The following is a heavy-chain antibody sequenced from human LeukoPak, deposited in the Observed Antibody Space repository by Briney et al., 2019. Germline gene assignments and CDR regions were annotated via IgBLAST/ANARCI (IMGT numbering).Heavy chain of an antibody. V-gene: IGHV3-23*01. CDR3: AKRGVVIRVILVGFHKEAYYFDS. CDR1: GITLSNYG. CDR2: ISDSGGGT. Sequence: GGSLRLSCAVSGITLSNYGMSWVRQAPGEGLEWVGGISDSGGGTKYADSVKGRFTISRDNPKNTLYLQMNSLRAEDTAVYFCAKRGVVIRVILVGFHKEAYYFDSWGQGALVTVSS. J-gene: IGHJ4*02. D-gene: IGHD3-22*01.